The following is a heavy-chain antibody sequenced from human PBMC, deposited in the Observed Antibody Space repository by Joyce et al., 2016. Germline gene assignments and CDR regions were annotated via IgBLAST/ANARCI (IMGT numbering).Heavy chain of an antibody. D-gene: IGHD1-1*01. CDR1: GGTFSSYS. CDR3: ARVAFGTWGVDY. Sequence: QVQLVQSGAEVKKPGSSVKVSCKASGGTFSSYSFNWVRQAPGKGLEWMGGIIPVFGTTKYAQKFQDRVTITADESRTTAYLELSSLTSEDTAVYFCARVAFGTWGVDYWGQGTLVTVSS. V-gene: IGHV1-69*01. CDR2: IIPVFGTT. J-gene: IGHJ4*02.